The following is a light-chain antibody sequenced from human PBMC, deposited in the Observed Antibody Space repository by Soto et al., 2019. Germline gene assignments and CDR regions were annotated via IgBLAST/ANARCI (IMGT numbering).Light chain of an antibody. CDR1: RSNLGAPYD. CDR2: GNN. J-gene: IGLJ1*01. V-gene: IGLV1-40*01. Sequence: QSVLTQPPSVSGAPGQTVIISCSGSRSNLGAPYDVNWFRQLPGTVPRLLIYGNNNRPSGVPDRFSGSKSGTSASLAITGLQAEDEADYYCQSYDSSLSGYVFGTGTKLTVL. CDR3: QSYDSSLSGYV.